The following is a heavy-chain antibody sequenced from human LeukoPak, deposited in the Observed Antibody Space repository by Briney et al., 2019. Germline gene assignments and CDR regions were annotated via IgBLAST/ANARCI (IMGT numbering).Heavy chain of an antibody. CDR3: AKAPKTQLWFGEPPPDY. Sequence: GGSLRLSCAASGFTFSSYAMSWVRQAPGKALEWVSAISGSGGSTYYADSVKGRFTISRDNAKNTLYLQMNSLRAEDTAVYYCAKAPKTQLWFGEPPPDYWGQGTLVTVSS. V-gene: IGHV3-23*01. CDR1: GFTFSSYA. D-gene: IGHD3-10*01. CDR2: ISGSGGST. J-gene: IGHJ4*02.